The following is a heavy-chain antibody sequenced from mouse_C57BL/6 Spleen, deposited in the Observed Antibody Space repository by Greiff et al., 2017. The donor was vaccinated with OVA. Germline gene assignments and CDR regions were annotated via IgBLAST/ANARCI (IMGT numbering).Heavy chain of an antibody. V-gene: IGHV1-55*01. CDR1: GYTFTSYW. CDR3: ARRYYGSSYWYCDV. J-gene: IGHJ1*03. Sequence: QVQLQQPGAELVKPGASVKMSCKASGYTFTSYWITWVKQRPGQGLEWIGDIYPGSGSTNYNEKFKSKATLTVDTSSSTAYMQLSSLTSEDSAVYYCARRYYGSSYWYCDVWGTGTTVTVSS. D-gene: IGHD1-1*01. CDR2: IYPGSGST.